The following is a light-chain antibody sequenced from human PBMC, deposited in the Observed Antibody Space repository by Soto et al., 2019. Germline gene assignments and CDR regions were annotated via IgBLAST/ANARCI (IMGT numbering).Light chain of an antibody. CDR2: GAS. J-gene: IGKJ1*01. V-gene: IGKV3-15*01. CDR1: QSVSSN. Sequence: ELVMTQSPATLSVSPGERATLSCRASQSVSSNLAWYQQKPGQAPRLLIYGASTRATGIPARFSGSGSGTELTLTISSLQSEDFAVYYFKQYNNWQGTFVKGTKVDIX. CDR3: KQYNNWQGT.